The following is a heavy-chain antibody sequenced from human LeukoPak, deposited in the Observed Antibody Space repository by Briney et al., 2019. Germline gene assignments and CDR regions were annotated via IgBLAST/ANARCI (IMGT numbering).Heavy chain of an antibody. CDR3: ARPRRVAGPWYFDL. D-gene: IGHD6-19*01. V-gene: IGHV4-39*07. Sequence: SETLSLTCTVSGGSVSSNDYHWAWIRQPPGKGLEWIGNIYDSENTFYSPSLKSRVTISVDTSKNQFSLKLSSVTAADTAVYYCARPRRVAGPWYFDLWGRGTLVTVSS. CDR1: GGSVSSNDYH. CDR2: IYDSENT. J-gene: IGHJ2*01.